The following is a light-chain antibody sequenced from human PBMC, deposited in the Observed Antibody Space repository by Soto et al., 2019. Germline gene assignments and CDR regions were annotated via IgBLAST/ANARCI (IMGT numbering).Light chain of an antibody. CDR2: EVT. Sequence: QSVLTQPPSASGSPGQSVTISCTGTSSDVGNYNFVSWYQQHPGKAPKLMIYEVTKRPSGVPDRFSGSKSGNTASLTVSGLQAEDEADYYCSSYAGSNNFVFGGGTKLTV. V-gene: IGLV2-8*01. CDR3: SSYAGSNNFV. J-gene: IGLJ2*01. CDR1: SSDVGNYNF.